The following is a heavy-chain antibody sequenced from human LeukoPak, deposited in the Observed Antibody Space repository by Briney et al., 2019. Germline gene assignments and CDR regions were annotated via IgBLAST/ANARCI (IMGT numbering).Heavy chain of an antibody. CDR3: ARVAVAGMLTFFDY. CDR2: INWNGGST. D-gene: IGHD6-19*01. CDR1: GFTFDDYG. J-gene: IGHJ4*02. Sequence: AGGSLRLSCAASGFTFDDYGMRWGRQAPGEGVEGVSGINWNGGSTGYAASVKGRFTISRGNAKTSLYLQMNSLRAEATALYHCARVAVAGMLTFFDYWGQGTLVTVSS. V-gene: IGHV3-20*01.